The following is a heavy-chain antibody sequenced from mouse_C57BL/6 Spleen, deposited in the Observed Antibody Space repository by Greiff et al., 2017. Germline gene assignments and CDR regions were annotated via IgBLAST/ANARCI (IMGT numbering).Heavy chain of an antibody. V-gene: IGHV1-72*01. CDR3: ARWSVVSEDYFDY. Sequence: QVQLQQPGAELVKPGASVKLSCKASGYTFTSYWMPWVKQRPGRGLEWIGRIGPNSGGTKYNEKFKSKATLTVDKPSSTAYMQLSSLTSEDSAVYYCARWSVVSEDYFDYWGQGTTLTVSS. D-gene: IGHD1-1*01. CDR1: GYTFTSYW. J-gene: IGHJ2*01. CDR2: IGPNSGGT.